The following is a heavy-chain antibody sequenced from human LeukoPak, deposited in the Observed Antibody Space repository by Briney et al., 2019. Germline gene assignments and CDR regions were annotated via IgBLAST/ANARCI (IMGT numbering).Heavy chain of an antibody. D-gene: IGHD2-8*02. V-gene: IGHV3-48*04. CDR1: GFSFGASH. CDR3: ASDSSWSFDN. Sequence: PGGSLRLSCVGSGFSFGASHLNWVRQAPGKGLEWISYIGSGYNSAYAGSVRGRFTISRDNSRTSLYLQVNNLRAEDTAVYYCASDSSWSFDNWGQGTVVTVSS. J-gene: IGHJ4*02. CDR2: IGSGYNS.